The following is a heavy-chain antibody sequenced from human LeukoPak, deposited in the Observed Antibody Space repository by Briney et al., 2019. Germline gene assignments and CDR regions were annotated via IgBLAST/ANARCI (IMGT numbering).Heavy chain of an antibody. D-gene: IGHD2-15*01. CDR2: IYPGDSDT. V-gene: IGHV5-51*01. CDR3: ARRGCNGGSCYAY. J-gene: IGHJ4*02. Sequence: GESLKISCKGSGYSFSNDWIGWVRQMPVKGLEWMGIIYPGDSDTRYSPSFQGQVTISADKSISTAYLQWSSLGASDTAVYYCARRGCNGGSCYAYWGQGTLVTVSS. CDR1: GYSFSNDW.